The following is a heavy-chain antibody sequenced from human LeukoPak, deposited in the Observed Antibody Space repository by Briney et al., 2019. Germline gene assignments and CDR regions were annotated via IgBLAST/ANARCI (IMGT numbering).Heavy chain of an antibody. J-gene: IGHJ4*02. CDR3: AKADSSGWYFDF. D-gene: IGHD6-19*01. Sequence: LGGSLRLSCAASGFTFSSYVMSWVRQAPGKGLEWVSAISGSGGSTYYADSVKGRFTISRDNSKNTLYLQMNSLRADDTAVYYCAKADSSGWYFDFWGQGTLVTVSS. CDR1: GFTFSSYV. V-gene: IGHV3-23*01. CDR2: ISGSGGST.